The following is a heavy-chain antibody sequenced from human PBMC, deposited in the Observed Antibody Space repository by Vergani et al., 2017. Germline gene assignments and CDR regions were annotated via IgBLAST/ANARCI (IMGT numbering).Heavy chain of an antibody. V-gene: IGHV5-10-1*01. CDR1: GYSFTSYW. J-gene: IGHJ5*02. CDR2: IDPSDSYT. D-gene: IGHD6-6*01. CDR3: AXRGRGAWIAARPCWFDP. Sequence: EVQLVQSGAEVKKPGESLRISCKGSGYSFTSYWISWVRQMPGKGLEWMGRIDPSDSYTNYSPSFQGHVTISADKSISTAYLQWSSLKASDTAMYYCAXRGRGAWIAARPCWFDPWGQGTLVTVSS.